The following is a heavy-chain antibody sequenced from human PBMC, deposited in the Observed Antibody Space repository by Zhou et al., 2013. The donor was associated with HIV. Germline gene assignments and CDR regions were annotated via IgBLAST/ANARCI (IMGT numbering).Heavy chain of an antibody. CDR2: IIPIFGTA. J-gene: IGHJ6*03. CDR1: GGTFSSYA. Sequence: QVQLVQSGAEVKKPGSSVKVSCKASGGTFSSYAISWVRQAPGQGLEWMGGIIPIFGTANYAQKFQGRVTITTDESTSTAYMELSSLRSEDTAVYYCARGGGRYSGYSYYYYYMDVWGKGTTVTVSS. V-gene: IGHV1-69*05. CDR3: ARGGGRYSGYSYYYYYMDV. D-gene: IGHD5-12*01.